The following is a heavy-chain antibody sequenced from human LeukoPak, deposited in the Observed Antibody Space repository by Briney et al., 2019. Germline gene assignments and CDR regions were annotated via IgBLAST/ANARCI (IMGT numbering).Heavy chain of an antibody. V-gene: IGHV3-7*01. CDR1: GFTFSSYW. Sequence: GVSLRLSCAASGFTFSSYWMSWVRQAPGKGLEWVANIKQDGSEKYYVDSVKGRFTISRDNAKNSLYLQMNSLRAEDTAVYYCARVAYSGTYRWDYWGQGTLVTVSS. CDR2: IKQDGSEK. J-gene: IGHJ4*02. D-gene: IGHD1-26*01. CDR3: ARVAYSGTYRWDY.